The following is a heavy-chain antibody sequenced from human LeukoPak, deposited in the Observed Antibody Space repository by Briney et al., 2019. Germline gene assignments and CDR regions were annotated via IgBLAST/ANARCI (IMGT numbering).Heavy chain of an antibody. V-gene: IGHV3-7*01. CDR2: IRQDGSDK. D-gene: IGHD7-27*01. J-gene: IGHJ4*02. Sequence: GGSLRLSCATSGFTLSSYTMNWVRQAPGKGLEWVANIRQDGSDKFYVDSVKGRFTISRDNAKNSLFLQMSSLRVEDTAIYYCARDYVWGSSESDYWGQGTLVTVSS. CDR3: ARDYVWGSSESDY. CDR1: GFTLSSYT.